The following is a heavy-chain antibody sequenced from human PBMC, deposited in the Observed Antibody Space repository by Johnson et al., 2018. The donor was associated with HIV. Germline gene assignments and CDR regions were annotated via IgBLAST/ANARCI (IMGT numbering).Heavy chain of an antibody. CDR1: GFTFSSYW. CDR2: IKQDGNKK. Sequence: VQLVESGGGVVRPGGSLRLSCAASGFTFSSYWMSWVRQAPGKGLEWVANIKQDGNKKYYVDSVRGRFTISRDNAENSLYLQMNSLRAEDTALYYCAKDMGRYSSSSAAFDIWGQGTMVIVSS. J-gene: IGHJ3*02. D-gene: IGHD6-6*01. V-gene: IGHV3-7*05. CDR3: AKDMGRYSSSSAAFDI.